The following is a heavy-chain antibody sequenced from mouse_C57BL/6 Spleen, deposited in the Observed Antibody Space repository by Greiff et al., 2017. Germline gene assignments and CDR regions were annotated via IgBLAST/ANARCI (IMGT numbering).Heavy chain of an antibody. CDR2: INPNYGTT. Sequence: VQLQQSGPELVKPGASVKISCKASGYSFTDYNMNWVKQSNGKSLEWIGVINPNYGTTSYNQKFKGKATLTVEHSSSTVYMQLNSLPSEDSAAFSWAKELLNYAIDYWGQGTSVTVSS. CDR3: AKELLNYAIDY. V-gene: IGHV1-39*01. CDR1: GYSFTDYN. J-gene: IGHJ4*01. D-gene: IGHD2-12*01.